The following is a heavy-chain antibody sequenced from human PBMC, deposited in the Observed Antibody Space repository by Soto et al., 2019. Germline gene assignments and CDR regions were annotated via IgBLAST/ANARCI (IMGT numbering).Heavy chain of an antibody. Sequence: SETLSLTCTVSGGAVSSGSYYWSWIRHPPGKGLEWIGYIYYSGSTNYNPSLKSRVTISVDTSKNQFSLKLSSVTAADTAVYYCARTVVKSLVSFYYYYGMDVWGQGTTVTVSS. J-gene: IGHJ6*02. V-gene: IGHV4-61*01. CDR2: IYYSGST. CDR3: ARTVVKSLVSFYYYYGMDV. D-gene: IGHD2-15*01. CDR1: GGAVSSGSYY.